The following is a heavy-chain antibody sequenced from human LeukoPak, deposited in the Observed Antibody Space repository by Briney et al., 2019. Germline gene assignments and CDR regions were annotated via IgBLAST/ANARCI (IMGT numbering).Heavy chain of an antibody. J-gene: IGHJ4*01. CDR2: MNPNSGNT. Sequence: ASVKVSFKASGYTFTSYDINWVRQATGQGLEWMGWMNPNSGNTGYAQKFQGRVTMTRNTSISTAYMELSSLRSEDTAVYYCAIRSSGWYYFDYWGPEPWSPSPQ. D-gene: IGHD6-19*01. CDR3: AIRSSGWYYFDY. CDR1: GYTFTSYD. V-gene: IGHV1-8*01.